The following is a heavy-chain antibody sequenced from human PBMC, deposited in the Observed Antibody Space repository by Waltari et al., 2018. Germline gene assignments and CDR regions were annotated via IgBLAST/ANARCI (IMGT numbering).Heavy chain of an antibody. J-gene: IGHJ6*03. D-gene: IGHD3-16*01. CDR3: HLLGRESVLAGASPSYYSYMDV. CDR2: CGRGDGQR. V-gene: IGHV1-24*01. CDR1: RYTLTGFS. Sequence: QVQVVQSGAEAMKPGASVKVSCKVSRYTLTGFSIHWVRQLRGKGPEWIVRCGRGDGQRTSARNFLGRITMTEDTSTDAAYMELSNLRSEDTGVYYCHLLGRESVLAGASPSYYSYMDVWGRGTSVTVSS.